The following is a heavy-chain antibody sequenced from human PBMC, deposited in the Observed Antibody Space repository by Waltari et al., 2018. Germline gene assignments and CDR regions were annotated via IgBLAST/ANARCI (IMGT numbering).Heavy chain of an antibody. CDR1: GFTVSRKY. CDR2: IYGIDST. Sequence: EVQVVESGGGLVQPGGSLRLSCAASGFTVSRKYMSWVRQAPGKGLEWVSGIYGIDSTYYADSLKGRFTISRDNSKNTLYLQMNSLRSDDTAVYYCASVSTTYYYYGMDVWGQGTTVTVSS. J-gene: IGHJ6*02. V-gene: IGHV3-66*02. D-gene: IGHD2-2*01. CDR3: ASVSTTYYYYGMDV.